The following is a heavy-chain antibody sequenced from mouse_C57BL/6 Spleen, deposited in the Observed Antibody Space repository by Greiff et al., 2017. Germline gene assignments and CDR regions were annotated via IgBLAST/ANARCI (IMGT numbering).Heavy chain of an antibody. V-gene: IGHV7-3*01. CDR3: ARSLQLGGFAY. Sequence: EVMLVESGGGLVQPGGSLSLSCAASGFTFTDYYMSWVRQPPGKALEWLGFIRNKANGYTTEYSASVKGRFTISRDNSQSILYLQMNALRAEDSATYYGARSLQLGGFAYWGQGTLVTVSA. CDR1: GFTFTDYY. J-gene: IGHJ3*01. CDR2: IRNKANGYTT. D-gene: IGHD4-1*02.